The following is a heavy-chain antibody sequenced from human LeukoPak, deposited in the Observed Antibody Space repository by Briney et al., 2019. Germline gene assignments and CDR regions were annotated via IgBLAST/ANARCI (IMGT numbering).Heavy chain of an antibody. CDR2: ISGSGGST. CDR1: GFTSSSYA. D-gene: IGHD2-15*01. CDR3: AKDRRCSGGSCYSWVS. J-gene: IGHJ4*02. V-gene: IGHV3-23*01. Sequence: PGGSLRLSCAASGFTSSSYAMSWVRQAPGKGLEWVSAISGSGGSTYYADSVKGRLTISRDNSKNTLYLQMNSLRAEDTAVYYCAKDRRCSGGSCYSWVSWGQGTLVTVSS.